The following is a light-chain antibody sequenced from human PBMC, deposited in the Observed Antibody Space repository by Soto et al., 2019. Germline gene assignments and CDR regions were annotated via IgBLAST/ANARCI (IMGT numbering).Light chain of an antibody. CDR3: QQSYSTPYT. Sequence: DIRMTQSPSYLSASVGDRVTVTCRASQSISDYLDWYQQKPGKAPKLLIYAASSLQSGVPSRFRGSGSGTDFTLTITSLQPEDFATYYCQQSYSTPYTFGQGTKLEIK. CDR1: QSISDY. V-gene: IGKV1-39*01. CDR2: AAS. J-gene: IGKJ2*01.